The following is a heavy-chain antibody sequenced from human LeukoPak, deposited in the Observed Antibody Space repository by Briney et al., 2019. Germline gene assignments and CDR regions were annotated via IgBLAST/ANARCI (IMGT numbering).Heavy chain of an antibody. Sequence: GGSQRLSCAASGFTFSSYAMSWVRQAPGKGLEWVSAISGSGGSTYYADSVKGRFTISRDNPKNTLYLQMNSLRAEDTAVYYCAKNIVVVPAASFDYWGQGTLVTVSS. CDR3: AKNIVVVPAASFDY. CDR2: ISGSGGST. CDR1: GFTFSSYA. J-gene: IGHJ4*02. V-gene: IGHV3-23*01. D-gene: IGHD2-2*01.